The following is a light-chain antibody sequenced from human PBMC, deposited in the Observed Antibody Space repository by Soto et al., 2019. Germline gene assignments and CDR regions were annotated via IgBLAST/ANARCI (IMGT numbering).Light chain of an antibody. CDR2: GAS. CDR3: QQYGSSGT. CDR1: QSVSNKH. Sequence: EIVLTQSPATLSVSPLDGATLXCRASQSVSNKHLAWYQQKPGQAPRPLIYGASNRATGIPDRFSGSGSGTDFTLTISRLEPEDFAVYYCQQYGSSGTFGQGTKVDIK. J-gene: IGKJ1*01. V-gene: IGKV3-20*01.